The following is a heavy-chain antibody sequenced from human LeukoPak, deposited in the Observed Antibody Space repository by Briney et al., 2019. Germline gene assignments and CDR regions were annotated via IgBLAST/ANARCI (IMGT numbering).Heavy chain of an antibody. D-gene: IGHD3-10*02. J-gene: IGHJ4*02. V-gene: IGHV1-2*02. CDR3: ARDGTMSTRAPGGVPDY. CDR2: INPNSGYT. CDR1: GYTFTDYY. Sequence: ASVKVSCKASGYTFTDYYMHWVRQAPGQGLEWMGWINPNSGYTYYAPKSQGRVTMTRDTSISTAYMELSRLRADDTAVYYCARDGTMSTRAPGGVPDYWGQGTLVTVSS.